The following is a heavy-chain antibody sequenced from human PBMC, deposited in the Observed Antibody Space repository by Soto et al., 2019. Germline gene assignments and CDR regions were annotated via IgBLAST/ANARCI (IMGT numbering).Heavy chain of an antibody. D-gene: IGHD2-2*01. CDR2: IWYDGSNK. CDR1: GFTFSSYG. CDR3: ARDGRPFRGDIVVVPAAMGGLEYYMDV. J-gene: IGHJ6*03. V-gene: IGHV3-33*01. Sequence: GGSLRLSCAASGFTFSSYGMHWVRQAPGKGLEWVAVIWYDGSNKYYADSVKGRFTISRDNSKNTLYLQMNSLRAEDTAVYYCARDGRPFRGDIVVVPAAMGGLEYYMDVWGKGTTVTVSS.